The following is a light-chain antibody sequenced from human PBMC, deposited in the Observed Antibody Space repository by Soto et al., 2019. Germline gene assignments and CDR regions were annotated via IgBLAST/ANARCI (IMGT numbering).Light chain of an antibody. CDR2: DAS. V-gene: IGKV1-33*01. J-gene: IGKJ3*01. CDR3: QQYDNLPPMIT. CDR1: QDISNY. Sequence: DIQMTQSPSSLSASVGDRVTITCQASQDISNYLNWYQQKPGKAPKLLIYDASNLETGSPSRFSGSGSGTDFTFTISSLQPEDIATYYCQQYDNLPPMITFGPGTKVDIK.